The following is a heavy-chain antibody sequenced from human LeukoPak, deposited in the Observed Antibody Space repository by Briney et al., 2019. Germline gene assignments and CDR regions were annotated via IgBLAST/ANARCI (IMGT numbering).Heavy chain of an antibody. CDR3: ARRFIPTGGRAFDI. J-gene: IGHJ3*02. CDR1: GFSFSSYA. V-gene: IGHV3-23*01. D-gene: IGHD6-13*01. CDR2: ISGSGTGT. Sequence: GGSLRLSCAASGFSFSSYAMSWVRQAPGKGLEWVSIISGSGTGTYYADSIKGRLTMSRDNSKNTLYLQMNSLRAEDTAMYYCARRFIPTGGRAFDIRGQGTKVIVSS.